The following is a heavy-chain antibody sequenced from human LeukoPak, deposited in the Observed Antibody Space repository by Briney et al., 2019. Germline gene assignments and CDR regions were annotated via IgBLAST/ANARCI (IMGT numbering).Heavy chain of an antibody. V-gene: IGHV4-34*01. CDR3: ARGHKLRCFDWLPKNWFDP. CDR1: GGSFSGYY. J-gene: IGHJ5*02. CDR2: INHSGST. D-gene: IGHD3-9*01. Sequence: PSETLSLTCAVYGGSFSGYYWSWIRQPPGKGLEWIGEINHSGSTNYNPSLKSRVTISVDTSKNQFSLKLSSVTAADTAVYYCARGHKLRCFDWLPKNWFDPWGQGTLVTVSS.